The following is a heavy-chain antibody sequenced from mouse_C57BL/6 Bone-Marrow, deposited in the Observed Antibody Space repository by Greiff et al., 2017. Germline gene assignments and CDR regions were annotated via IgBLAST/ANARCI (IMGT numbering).Heavy chain of an antibody. CDR3: ARSGYYGSSPYFDY. CDR1: GYTFTSYW. Sequence: QVQLQQPGAELVKPGASVKMSCKASGYTFTSYWITWVKQRPGQGLEWIGDIYPGSGSTNYNEKFKSKATLTVDTSSSTAYMQLSILTAEDSAVYSCARSGYYGSSPYFDYWGQGTTLTVSS. D-gene: IGHD1-1*01. J-gene: IGHJ2*01. CDR2: IYPGSGST. V-gene: IGHV1-55*01.